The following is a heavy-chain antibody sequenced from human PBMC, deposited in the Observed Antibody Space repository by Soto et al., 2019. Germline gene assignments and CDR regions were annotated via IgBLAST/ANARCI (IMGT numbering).Heavy chain of an antibody. D-gene: IGHD6-19*01. V-gene: IGHV1-8*01. CDR3: AGGTSGWYD. CDR2: MNPNSGNT. J-gene: IGHJ4*02. Sequence: QVQLVQSGAEVKKPGASVKVSCKASGYTFTSYDINWVRQATGQGLEWMGWMNPNSGNTGYAQKCEGRVTMPRNTSISTAYMELSSPRSDDTPVYYCAGGTSGWYDWGQGTLVTVSS. CDR1: GYTFTSYD.